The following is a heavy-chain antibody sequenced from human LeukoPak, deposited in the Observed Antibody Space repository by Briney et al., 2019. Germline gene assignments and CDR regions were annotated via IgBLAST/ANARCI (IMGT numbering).Heavy chain of an antibody. D-gene: IGHD6-13*01. CDR3: AREPSIAAALDY. CDR1: EFTFSTYC. J-gene: IGHJ4*02. CDR2: INSDGSST. Sequence: GGSLRLSCAASEFTFSTYCMHWVRQAPGKGLVWVSRINSDGSSTSYADSVKGRFTISRDNAKNTLYLQMNSLRAEDTAVYYCAREPSIAAALDYWGQGTLVTVSS. V-gene: IGHV3-74*01.